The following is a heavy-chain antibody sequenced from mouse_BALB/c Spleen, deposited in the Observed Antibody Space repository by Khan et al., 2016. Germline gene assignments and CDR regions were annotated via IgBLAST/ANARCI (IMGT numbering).Heavy chain of an antibody. D-gene: IGHD1-1*01. CDR3: ASYSNGSSSIY. V-gene: IGHV3-1*02. CDR1: GYSITSGYN. Sequence: EVQLQESGPDLVKPSQSLSLTCTVTGYSITSGYNWHWIRQFPRNKLEWMGYIYYSGATNYNPSLKSRISITRDTSNNQFFLQLSSVTTEDTATYYRASYSNGSSSIYWGQRTTLTVSS. J-gene: IGHJ2*01. CDR2: IYYSGAT.